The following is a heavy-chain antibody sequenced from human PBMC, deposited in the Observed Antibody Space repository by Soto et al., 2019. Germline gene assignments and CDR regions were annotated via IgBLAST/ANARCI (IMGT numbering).Heavy chain of an antibody. V-gene: IGHV3-30*03. CDR1: GFTFSSYG. CDR2: ISYDGSNK. J-gene: IGHJ6*03. Sequence: GGSLRLSCAASGFTFSSYGMHWVRQAPGKGLEWVAVISYDGSNKYYADSVKGRFTISRDNSKNTLYLQMNSLRAEDTAVYYCARPHILTGYYMRGPPGYYYYMDVWGKGTTVTVSS. D-gene: IGHD3-9*01. CDR3: ARPHILTGYYMRGPPGYYYYMDV.